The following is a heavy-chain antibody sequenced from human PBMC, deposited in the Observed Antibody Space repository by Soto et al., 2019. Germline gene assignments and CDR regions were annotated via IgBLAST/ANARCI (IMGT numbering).Heavy chain of an antibody. V-gene: IGHV4-4*02. Sequence: QVQLQESGPGLVKPSGTLSLTCAVSSGSISSSNWWSWVRQPPGKGLEWIGEIYHSGSTNYNPSLKSRVTISVDKSKYQFSLKLSSVTAADTAVYYCARGAPYCSGGSCYTTLAYWGQGTLVTVSS. CDR2: IYHSGST. J-gene: IGHJ4*02. CDR3: ARGAPYCSGGSCYTTLAY. D-gene: IGHD2-15*01. CDR1: SGSISSSNW.